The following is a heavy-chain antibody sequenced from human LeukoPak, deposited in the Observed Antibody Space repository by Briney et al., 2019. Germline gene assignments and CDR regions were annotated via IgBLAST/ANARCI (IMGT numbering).Heavy chain of an antibody. V-gene: IGHV3-21*01. D-gene: IGHD3-22*01. CDR2: ISSSSSYI. CDR3: ARDLRSSGYYAFDY. CDR1: GFTLSNAW. J-gene: IGHJ4*02. Sequence: GGSLRLSCAASGFTLSNAWMNWVRQAPGKGLEWVSSISSSSSYINYADSVKGRFTISRDNAKNSLYLQMNSLRAEDTAVYYCARDLRSSGYYAFDYWGQGILVTVSS.